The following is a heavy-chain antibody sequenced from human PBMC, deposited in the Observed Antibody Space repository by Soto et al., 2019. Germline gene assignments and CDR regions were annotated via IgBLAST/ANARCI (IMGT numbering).Heavy chain of an antibody. J-gene: IGHJ5*02. CDR3: TRDLFSYDYSGILWFDP. Sequence: GSLRLSCAASGFAFSGSAMYWVRQASGKGPGWVGRIRSKGHNYATEYAASVKGRFTISRDDSKNTAYLQMNSLQTEDTAVYYCTRDLFSYDYSGILWFDPWGQGTLVTVSS. CDR2: IRSKGHNYAT. D-gene: IGHD3-16*01. V-gene: IGHV3-73*01. CDR1: GFAFSGSA.